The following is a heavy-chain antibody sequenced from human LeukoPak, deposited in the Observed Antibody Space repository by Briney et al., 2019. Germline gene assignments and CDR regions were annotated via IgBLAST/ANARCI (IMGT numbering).Heavy chain of an antibody. CDR1: GFTFSSYW. CDR2: IKQDGSEK. CDR3: AKAAAGTEYYFEY. V-gene: IGHV3-7*01. J-gene: IGHJ4*02. D-gene: IGHD6-13*01. Sequence: GGSLKLSCAASGFTFSSYWMSWVRQAPGKGLEWVANIKQDGSEKYYVDSVKGRLTISRDNAKNTLYLQMDSLRAEDTAVYYCAKAAAGTEYYFEYWGQGTLVTVSS.